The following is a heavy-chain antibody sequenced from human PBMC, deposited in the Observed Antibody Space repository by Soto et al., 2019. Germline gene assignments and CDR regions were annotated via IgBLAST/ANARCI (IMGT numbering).Heavy chain of an antibody. V-gene: IGHV3-23*01. D-gene: IGHD4-17*01. CDR3: AGDYLRLNSLNGNFYSFGMDV. CDR1: GITFTTYA. J-gene: IGHJ6*02. Sequence: GGSLRLSCAASGITFTTYAMSWVRQAPGKGLEWVSTVAANVANRHYADFVKGRFTISRDNSKNTLSLQMNSLRVEDTAIYYCAGDYLRLNSLNGNFYSFGMDVWGQGTAVTVSS. CDR2: VAANVANR.